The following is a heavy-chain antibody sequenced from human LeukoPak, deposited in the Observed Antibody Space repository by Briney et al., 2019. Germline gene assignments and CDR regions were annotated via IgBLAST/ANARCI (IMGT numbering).Heavy chain of an antibody. D-gene: IGHD4-17*01. Sequence: SETLSLTCTVSGGSISSGDCYWSWIRQPPGKGLEWIGYIYYSGSTYYNPSLKSRVTISVDTSKNQFSLKLSSVTAADTAVYYCARGPSYYGDYAFDYWGQGTLVTVSS. V-gene: IGHV4-30-4*01. CDR1: GGSISSGDCY. J-gene: IGHJ4*02. CDR3: ARGPSYYGDYAFDY. CDR2: IYYSGST.